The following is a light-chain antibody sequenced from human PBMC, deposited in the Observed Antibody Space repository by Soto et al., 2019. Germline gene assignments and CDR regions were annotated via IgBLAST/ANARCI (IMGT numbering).Light chain of an antibody. J-gene: IGKJ4*01. CDR2: DAS. CDR3: QQYGSTPLT. Sequence: SSSHEKRTTLSSRASQSVGSNSLAWYQQRPGQAPRFLIYDASSRATGIPDRFSGSGSGTDFTLTISRLEPEDFAVYYCQQYGSTPLTFGGGTKVDIK. V-gene: IGKV3-20*01. CDR1: QSVGSNS.